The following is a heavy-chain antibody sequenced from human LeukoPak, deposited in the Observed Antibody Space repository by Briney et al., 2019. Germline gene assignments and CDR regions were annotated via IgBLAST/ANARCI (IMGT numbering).Heavy chain of an antibody. D-gene: IGHD6-13*01. J-gene: IGHJ4*02. CDR3: AIRYSSSWYVFSNKFDY. CDR2: MNPNSGNT. Sequence: GASVKVSCKASGYTFTSYDISWVRQATGQGLEWMGWMNPNSGNTGYAQKFQGRVTMTRNTSISTAYMELSSLRSEDTAVYYCAIRYSSSWYVFSNKFDYWGQGTLVTVSS. CDR1: GYTFTSYD. V-gene: IGHV1-8*01.